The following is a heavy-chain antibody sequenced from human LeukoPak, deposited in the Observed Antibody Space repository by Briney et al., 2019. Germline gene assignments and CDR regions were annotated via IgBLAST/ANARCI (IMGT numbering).Heavy chain of an antibody. Sequence: ASVKVSCKASGYTFTSYDINWERQATGQGLEWMGWMNPNSGNTGYAQKFQGRVTMTRNTSISTAYMELSSLRSEDTAVYYCARGEYYDFWSGQGDVWGQGTTVTVSS. CDR1: GYTFTSYD. V-gene: IGHV1-8*01. CDR2: MNPNSGNT. CDR3: ARGEYYDFWSGQGDV. D-gene: IGHD3-3*01. J-gene: IGHJ6*02.